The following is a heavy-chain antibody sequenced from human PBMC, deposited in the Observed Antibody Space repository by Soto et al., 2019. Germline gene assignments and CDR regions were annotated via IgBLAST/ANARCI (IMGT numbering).Heavy chain of an antibody. CDR3: ARVRYRLPLFDY. CDR2: ISSSGSTI. J-gene: IGHJ4*02. D-gene: IGHD5-18*01. V-gene: IGHV3-11*01. Sequence: GGSLRLSCAASGFTFSDFYMSWIRQAPGKGLEWVSYISSSGSTIYYADSVKGRFTISRDNAKNSLYLQMNSLRAEDTAVYYCARVRYRLPLFDYWGQGTLVTVSS. CDR1: GFTFSDFY.